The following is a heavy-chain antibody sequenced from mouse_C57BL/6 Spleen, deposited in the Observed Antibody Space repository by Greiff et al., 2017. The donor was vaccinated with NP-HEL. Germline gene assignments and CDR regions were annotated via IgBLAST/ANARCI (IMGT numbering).Heavy chain of an antibody. J-gene: IGHJ4*01. V-gene: IGHV1-50*01. Sequence: QSCKASGYTFTSYWMQWVKQRPGQGLEWIGEIDPSDSYTNYNQKFKGKATLTVDTSSSTAYMQLSSLTSEDSAVYYCARGLGRGYAMDYWGQGTSVTVSS. CDR2: IDPSDSYT. CDR1: GYTFTSYW. CDR3: ARGLGRGYAMDY.